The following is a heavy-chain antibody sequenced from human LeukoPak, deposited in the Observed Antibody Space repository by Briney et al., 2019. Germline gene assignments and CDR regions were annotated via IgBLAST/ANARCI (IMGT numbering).Heavy chain of an antibody. J-gene: IGHJ4*02. Sequence: GESLKISCKVSGYSFTSYWIGWVRQMPGKGLERMAIIYPGDSDTRYSPSFQGQVTISADKSISAAYLEWSSLKASDTAIYYCARSSDSSGYYDYFDYWGQGTLVTVSS. CDR3: ARSSDSSGYYDYFDY. CDR2: IYPGDSDT. CDR1: GYSFTSYW. D-gene: IGHD3-22*01. V-gene: IGHV5-51*01.